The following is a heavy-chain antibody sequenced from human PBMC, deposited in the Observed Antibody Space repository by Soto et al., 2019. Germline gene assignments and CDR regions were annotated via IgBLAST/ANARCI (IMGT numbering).Heavy chain of an antibody. J-gene: IGHJ4*02. CDR3: VRRGYDQIVSGSYFDN. CDR1: GGSISSAGYY. CDR2: IYYSGST. D-gene: IGHD5-12*01. V-gene: IGHV4-31*03. Sequence: QVQLQESGPGLVKPSQTLSLTCTVSGGSISSAGYYWSWIRQHPGKGLEWIGYIYYSGSTYYNPSLKSRVNIAVDTSKNHFSLKLSSMTAADTAVYYCVRRGYDQIVSGSYFDNWGQGTLGTVSS.